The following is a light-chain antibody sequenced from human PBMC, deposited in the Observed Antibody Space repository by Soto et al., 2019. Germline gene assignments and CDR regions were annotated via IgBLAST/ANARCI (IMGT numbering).Light chain of an antibody. CDR2: GAS. CDR3: QHYNNWPPIT. Sequence: EIVMTQSPATLSVSPGERATLSCRASQSVSSNLAWYQQKPGQAPMLLIYGASTRATGIPASFSGSEYGTECTRTISNLQSEDFAVYYCQHYNNWPPITFGQGTRLEI. J-gene: IGKJ5*01. CDR1: QSVSSN. V-gene: IGKV3-15*01.